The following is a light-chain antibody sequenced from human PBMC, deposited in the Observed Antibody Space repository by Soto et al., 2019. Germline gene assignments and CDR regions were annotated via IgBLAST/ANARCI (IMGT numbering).Light chain of an antibody. V-gene: IGKV3-15*01. J-gene: IGKJ2*01. CDR2: GAS. CDR1: QSVSSK. Sequence: EIVMTQSPATLSVSPGERATLSCRASQSVSSKLAWFQQKPGQAPRLVIHGASPRATGIPFRVSGSGSGTEFTLTISSLQSDDFAAYYCQQYDNYPSTFGQGTKLE. CDR3: QQYDNYPST.